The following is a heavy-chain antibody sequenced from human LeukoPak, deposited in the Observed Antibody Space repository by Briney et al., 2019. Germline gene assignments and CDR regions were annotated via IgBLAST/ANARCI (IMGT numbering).Heavy chain of an antibody. Sequence: GASEKVSCKASGYTFTSYDINWVRQAPGQGLEWMGWMNPTSGHTGYVQQFQGRITMTRDTSVSTPYMELNSLTTEATAVYYCWRSPVGVRKKHDLWSQGTLVIVSS. CDR2: MNPTSGHT. V-gene: IGHV1-8*01. CDR3: WRSPVGVRKKHDL. D-gene: IGHD3-10*01. J-gene: IGHJ5*02. CDR1: GYTFTSYD.